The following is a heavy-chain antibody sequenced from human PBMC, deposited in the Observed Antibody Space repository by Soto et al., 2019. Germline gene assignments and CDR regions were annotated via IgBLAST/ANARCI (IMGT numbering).Heavy chain of an antibody. CDR2: ITGSGGDT. Sequence: EVQLLESGGALVQPGGSLRLSCAASGFTFSSYAMTWVRQAPGKGLEWVSLITGSGGDTYYGVSVKGRFTISRDNSKNTLFLQMNSLRVEDTAVYFCAKAEGGTWGTEDFQYWGPGTLVTVSS. D-gene: IGHD7-27*01. V-gene: IGHV3-23*01. CDR3: AKAEGGTWGTEDFQY. CDR1: GFTFSSYA. J-gene: IGHJ1*01.